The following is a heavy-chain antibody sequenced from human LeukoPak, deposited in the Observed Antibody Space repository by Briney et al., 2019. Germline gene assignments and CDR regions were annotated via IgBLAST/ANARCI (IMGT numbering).Heavy chain of an antibody. CDR3: ARRNGYSSHFDY. CDR1: GGSFSGYY. D-gene: IGHD5-18*01. V-gene: IGHV4-34*01. Sequence: PSETLSLTCAVYGGSFSGYYWSWIRQPPGKGLEWIGEINHSGSTNYNPSLKSRVTISVDTSKNQFSLKLSSVTAADTAVYYCARRNGYSSHFDYWGQGTLVTVSS. CDR2: INHSGST. J-gene: IGHJ4*02.